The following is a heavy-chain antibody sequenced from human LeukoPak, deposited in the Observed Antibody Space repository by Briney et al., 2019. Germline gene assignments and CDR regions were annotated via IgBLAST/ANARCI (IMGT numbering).Heavy chain of an antibody. CDR2: IALDAYRE. V-gene: IGHV3-30-3*01. J-gene: IGHJ4*02. Sequence: GGSLRLSCAASGFTFSSYAMHWVRQAPGKGLEWVAVIALDAYREYHADSVKGRFTITRDNSKNTLYLQMNSLRAEDTAVYYCARDFSGASRIDYWGQGTLVTVSS. CDR1: GFTFSSYA. D-gene: IGHD4/OR15-4a*01. CDR3: ARDFSGASRIDY.